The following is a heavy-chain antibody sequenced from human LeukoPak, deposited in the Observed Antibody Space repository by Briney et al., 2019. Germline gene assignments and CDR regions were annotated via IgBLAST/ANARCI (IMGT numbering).Heavy chain of an antibody. Sequence: SETLSLTCTVSGYSISSGYYWGWLRQPPGKGLEWIGSIHHGGTTFYNPSLKRRVTISVDTSKNQFSLRLSSVTAADTAVYYCAGDFWSGYIFDYWGQGTLVTVSS. J-gene: IGHJ4*02. CDR1: GYSISSGYY. CDR2: IHHGGTT. D-gene: IGHD3-3*01. CDR3: AGDFWSGYIFDY. V-gene: IGHV4-38-2*02.